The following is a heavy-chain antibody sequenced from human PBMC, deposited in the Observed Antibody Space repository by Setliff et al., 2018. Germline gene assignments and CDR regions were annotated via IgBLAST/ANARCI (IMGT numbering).Heavy chain of an antibody. Sequence: PGGSLRLSCVTSGFAFTSYDMTWVRQAPGKGLEWVASINNGCVSADYTDSVKGRFTISRDNSRNTLYLQMKSLRAEDTAIYYCATSTITTYYLDYWGHGTLVTVSS. V-gene: IGHV3-23*01. CDR3: ATSTITTYYLDY. J-gene: IGHJ4*01. D-gene: IGHD4-4*01. CDR2: INNGCVSA. CDR1: GFAFTSYD.